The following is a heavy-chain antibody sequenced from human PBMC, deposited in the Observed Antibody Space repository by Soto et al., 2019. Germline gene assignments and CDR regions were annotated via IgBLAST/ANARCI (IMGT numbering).Heavy chain of an antibody. D-gene: IGHD3-9*01. V-gene: IGHV4-59*01. CDR2: IYYSGST. CDR3: ARGRKRYFDWGRPAFDI. J-gene: IGHJ3*02. CDR1: GGSISSYY. Sequence: SETLSLTCTVSGGSISSYYWSWIWQPPGKGLEWIGYIYYSGSTNYNPSLKSRVTISVDTSKNQFSLKLSSVTAADTAVYYCARGRKRYFDWGRPAFDIWGQGTMVTVSS.